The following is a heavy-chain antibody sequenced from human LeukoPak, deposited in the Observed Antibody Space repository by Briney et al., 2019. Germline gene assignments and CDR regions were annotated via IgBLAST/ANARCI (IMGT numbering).Heavy chain of an antibody. D-gene: IGHD3-9*01. Sequence: PSQTLSRTGTVSGGSISSYDWTWIRQIPGKGLEWIGYIYYTGTTNYNPLFESRATISVDTSKNQFSLKLTSVTAADTAVYFCARGEDFERYYLAYWGQGTLVTVSS. J-gene: IGHJ4*02. CDR3: ARGEDFERYYLAY. CDR2: IYYTGTT. V-gene: IGHV4-59*01. CDR1: GGSISSYD.